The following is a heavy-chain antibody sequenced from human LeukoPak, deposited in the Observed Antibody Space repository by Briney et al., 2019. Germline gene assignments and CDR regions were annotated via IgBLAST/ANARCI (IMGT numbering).Heavy chain of an antibody. CDR3: ARGNSPMVGRYYLDL. CDR2: IYSGGAA. D-gene: IGHD4/OR15-4a*01. CDR1: GFSVVSYY. J-gene: IGHJ4*02. Sequence: PGGSVRLSCAASGFSVVSYYMTWVRQAPGKGLEWVSVIYSGGAAFYTDSVKGRFTISRDGSKKTVYLQMNSLRAEDTAVYYCARGNSPMVGRYYLDLWGQGTLVTVSS. V-gene: IGHV3-53*01.